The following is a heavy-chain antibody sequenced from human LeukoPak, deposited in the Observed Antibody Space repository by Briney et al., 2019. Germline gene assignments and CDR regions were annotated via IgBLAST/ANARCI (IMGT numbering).Heavy chain of an antibody. CDR2: IWYDGSNK. J-gene: IGHJ3*02. CDR1: GFTFSSYG. CDR3: AKPPQAGDAFDI. V-gene: IGHV3-33*06. Sequence: PGGSLRLSCAASGFTFSSYGMHWVRQAPGKGLEWVAVIWYDGSNKYYADSVKGRFTISRDNSKNTLYLQMNSLRAEDTAVYYCAKPPQAGDAFDIWGQGTMVTVSS.